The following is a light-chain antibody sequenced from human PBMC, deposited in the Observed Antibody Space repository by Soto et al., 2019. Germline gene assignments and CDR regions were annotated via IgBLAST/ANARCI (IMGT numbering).Light chain of an antibody. Sequence: EIVLTQSPGTLSLSPGERATLSCRASQSVSNYLAWYQRKPGQAPRLLIYGASSRATGIPDRFSGSGYGTDLPLTISSMEPEDFAVHYCHQYGGSPQTFGQGTKVEIK. J-gene: IGKJ1*01. V-gene: IGKV3-20*01. CDR3: HQYGGSPQT. CDR1: QSVSNY. CDR2: GAS.